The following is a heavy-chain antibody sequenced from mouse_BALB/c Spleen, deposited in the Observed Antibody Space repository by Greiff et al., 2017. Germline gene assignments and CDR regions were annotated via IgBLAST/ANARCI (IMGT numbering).Heavy chain of an antibody. Sequence: EVQGVESGGGLVKPGGSLKLSCAASGFAFSSYDMSWVRQTPEKRLEWVAYISSGGGSTYYPDTVKGRFTISRDNAKNTLYLQMSSLKSEDTAMYYCALYYDGYYYAMDYWGQGTSVTVSS. J-gene: IGHJ4*01. CDR3: ALYYDGYYYAMDY. D-gene: IGHD2-3*01. CDR1: GFAFSSYD. V-gene: IGHV5-12-1*01. CDR2: ISSGGGST.